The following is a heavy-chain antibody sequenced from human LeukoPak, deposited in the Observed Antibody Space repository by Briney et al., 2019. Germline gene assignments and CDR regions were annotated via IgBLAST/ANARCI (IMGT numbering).Heavy chain of an antibody. CDR3: ARGGVVHAFHI. D-gene: IGHD2-15*01. Sequence: AGGSLRLSCAASGFTFSSYSMNWVRQAPGKGLEWVSSITSSNNYIYYGDSVKGRFTISRDDAKNSLFLQMNSLRAEDTATYYCARGGVVHAFHIWGQGTMVTVSS. CDR2: ITSSNNYI. CDR1: GFTFSSYS. J-gene: IGHJ3*02. V-gene: IGHV3-21*01.